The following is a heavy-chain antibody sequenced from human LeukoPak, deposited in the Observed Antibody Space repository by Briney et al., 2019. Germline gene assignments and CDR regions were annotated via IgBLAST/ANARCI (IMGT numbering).Heavy chain of an antibody. J-gene: IGHJ4*02. CDR1: GFTFSSYG. Sequence: KPGGSLRLSCAVSGFTFSSYGMNWVRQAPGKGLEWVASISSSSSYIYYADSVKGRFTISRDNAKNSLYMQMNSLRAEDTAVYYCASLGRNGVELSSGYWGQGTLVTVSS. V-gene: IGHV3-21*01. D-gene: IGHD1-7*01. CDR2: ISSSSSYI. CDR3: ASLGRNGVELSSGY.